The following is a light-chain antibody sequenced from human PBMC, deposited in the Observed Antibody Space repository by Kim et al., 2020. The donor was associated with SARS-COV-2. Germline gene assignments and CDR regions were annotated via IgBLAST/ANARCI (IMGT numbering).Light chain of an antibody. Sequence: GQSVTISSTGTSSDVGTSAYVSWYQQHPGKVPKLMIYEVSRRPSGVPDRFSGSRSGNTASLTVSGLQAEDEADYYCSSYAGSNIYVFGTGTKVTVL. J-gene: IGLJ1*01. CDR3: SSYAGSNIYV. V-gene: IGLV2-8*01. CDR2: EVS. CDR1: SSDVGTSAY.